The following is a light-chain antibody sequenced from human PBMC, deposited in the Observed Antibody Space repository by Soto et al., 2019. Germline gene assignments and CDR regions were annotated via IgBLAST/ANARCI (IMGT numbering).Light chain of an antibody. CDR1: SSDVGSYNY. CDR3: SSYAGSNMVV. J-gene: IGLJ2*01. CDR2: EVS. V-gene: IGLV2-8*01. Sequence: QSALTQPASVSGSPGQSITISCTGSSSDVGSYNYVSWYQQHPGKAPKLMIYEVSKRPSGVPDRFSGSKSGNTASLTVSGLQAEDEADYYCSSYAGSNMVVFGGGTKLTVL.